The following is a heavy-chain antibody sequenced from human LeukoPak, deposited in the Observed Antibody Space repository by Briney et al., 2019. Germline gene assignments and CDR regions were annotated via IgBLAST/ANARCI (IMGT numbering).Heavy chain of an antibody. CDR2: INQDGSEK. V-gene: IGHV3-7*01. D-gene: IGHD3-10*01. Sequence: PGGSLRLSCEASGFTFNNYYMSWVRQAPGKGLEWVANINQDGSEKYYVDSVKGRFTISRDNAKNSLYLQMNSLRAEDTAVYYCASSLVRGVIGYWGQGTLVTVSS. CDR1: GFTFNNYY. CDR3: ASSLVRGVIGY. J-gene: IGHJ4*02.